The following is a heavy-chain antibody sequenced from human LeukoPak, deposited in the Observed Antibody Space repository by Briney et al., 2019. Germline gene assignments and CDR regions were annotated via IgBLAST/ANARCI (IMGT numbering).Heavy chain of an antibody. J-gene: IGHJ4*02. CDR3: ASGVVPAAIPYYFDY. CDR2: ISSSSSYI. CDR1: GFTFSSYS. D-gene: IGHD2-2*02. V-gene: IGHV3-21*01. Sequence: GGSLRLSCAASGFTFSSYSMNWVRQAPGKGLEWVSSISSSSSYIYYADSVKGRFTISRDNAKNSLYLQMNSLRAEDTAVYYCASGVVPAAIPYYFDYWGQGTLVTVSS.